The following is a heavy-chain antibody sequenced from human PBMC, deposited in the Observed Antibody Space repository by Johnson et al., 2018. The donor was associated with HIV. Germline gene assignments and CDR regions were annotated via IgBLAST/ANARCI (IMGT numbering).Heavy chain of an antibody. CDR1: GFTFDDYG. D-gene: IGHD3-22*01. V-gene: IGHV3-20*04. Sequence: VQVVESGGGVVRPGGSLRLSCAVSGFTFDDYGMSWVRQAPGKGLEWVSGINWNGDTKGYADSVNGRFTISRDNAKNFVYLQMNSLRAEDTALYYCARGYYYDSSGYYDAFDVWGQGTVLTVSS. J-gene: IGHJ3*01. CDR3: ARGYYYDSSGYYDAFDV. CDR2: INWNGDTK.